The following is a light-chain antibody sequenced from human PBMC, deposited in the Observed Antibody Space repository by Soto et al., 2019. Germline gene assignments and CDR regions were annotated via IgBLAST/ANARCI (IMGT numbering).Light chain of an antibody. CDR3: QQYSKWPIT. Sequence: IVMSQSPATLAMSPGESATLSCRGSQSVNSNYLAWYQQHPGQPPRLLIYGISTRATGIPARFSGSGSGTEFSLTISSLQSEDFAVYYCQQYSKWPITFGQGTRLEIK. CDR1: QSVNSN. CDR2: GIS. J-gene: IGKJ5*01. V-gene: IGKV3-15*01.